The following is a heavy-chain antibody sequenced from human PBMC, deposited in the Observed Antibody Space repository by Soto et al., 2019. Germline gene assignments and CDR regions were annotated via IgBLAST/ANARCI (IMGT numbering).Heavy chain of an antibody. D-gene: IGHD6-6*01. CDR2: INAGNGNT. J-gene: IGHJ6*03. Sequence: ASVKVSCKASGYTFTSYAMHWVRQAPGQKLEWMGWINAGNGNTKYSQKFQGRVTITRDTSASTAYMELSSLRSEDTAVYYCARDPLGYSSSSSDYYYYMDVWGEGTTVTAP. V-gene: IGHV1-3*01. CDR1: GYTFTSYA. CDR3: ARDPLGYSSSSSDYYYYMDV.